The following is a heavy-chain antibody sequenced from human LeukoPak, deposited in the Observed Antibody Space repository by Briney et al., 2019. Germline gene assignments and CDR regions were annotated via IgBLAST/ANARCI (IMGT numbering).Heavy chain of an antibody. CDR1: GFTFSSYA. CDR3: ARGVGATNWFDP. J-gene: IGHJ5*02. D-gene: IGHD1-26*01. Sequence: GGSLRLSCAASGFTFSSYAMNWVRQAPGKGLEWGSSISSSSSYIYYADSVKGRFTISRDNAKNSLYLQMNSLRAEDTAVYYCARGVGATNWFDPWGQGTLVTVSS. CDR2: ISSSSSYI. V-gene: IGHV3-21*01.